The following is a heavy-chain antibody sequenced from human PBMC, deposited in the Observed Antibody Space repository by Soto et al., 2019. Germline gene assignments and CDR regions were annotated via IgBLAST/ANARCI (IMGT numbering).Heavy chain of an antibody. CDR3: ARMNDDYGWVDP. D-gene: IGHD4-17*01. J-gene: IGHJ5*02. Sequence: SETLSLTCTLSGGSTKFYYWSWIRQSPGKGLEWIGYVYHSGTTNYNPSLKSRVTISIETSKNQFSLELNSITAADAAVYYCARMNDDYGWVDPWGQGTLVTVSS. V-gene: IGHV4-59*01. CDR2: VYHSGTT. CDR1: GGSTKFYY.